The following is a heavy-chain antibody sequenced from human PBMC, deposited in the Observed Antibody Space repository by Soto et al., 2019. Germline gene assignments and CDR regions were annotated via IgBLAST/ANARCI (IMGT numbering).Heavy chain of an antibody. CDR1: GGSISSYY. CDR2: IYTSGST. J-gene: IGHJ6*02. V-gene: IGHV4-4*07. CDR3: AREGSCSGGSCHYYYYGMDV. D-gene: IGHD2-15*01. Sequence: LSLTCTVSGGSISSYYWSWIRQPAGKGLEWIGRIYTSGSTNYNPSLKSRVTMSVDTSKNQFSLKLSSVTAADTAVYYCAREGSCSGGSCHYYYYGMDVWGQGTTVTVSS.